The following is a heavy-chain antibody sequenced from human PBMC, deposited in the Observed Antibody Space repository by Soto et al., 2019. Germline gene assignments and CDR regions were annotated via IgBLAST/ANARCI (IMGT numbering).Heavy chain of an antibody. Sequence: PWGSLRLSCAASGFTFSSYSMNWVRQAPGKGLELVSSISSSSSYIYYADSVKGRLTISRDNAKNSLYLQMNSLRAEDTAVYYCARVRVADYQNYYYYGMDVWGQGTTVTVSS. CDR2: ISSSSSYI. J-gene: IGHJ6*02. CDR1: GFTFSSYS. CDR3: ARVRVADYQNYYYYGMDV. V-gene: IGHV3-21*01. D-gene: IGHD4-17*01.